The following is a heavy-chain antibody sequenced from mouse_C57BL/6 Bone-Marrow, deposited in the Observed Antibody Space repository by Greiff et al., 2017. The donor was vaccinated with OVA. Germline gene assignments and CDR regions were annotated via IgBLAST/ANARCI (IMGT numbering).Heavy chain of an antibody. CDR3: ARWGYYGSSHYGY. Sequence: VQLQESGPELVKPGASVKLSCKASGYTFTSYDINWVKQRPGQGLEWIGWIYPRDGSTTYNEKFKGKATLTVDTSSSTAYMELHSLTSEDSAVYFCARWGYYGSSHYGYWGQGTTLTVSS. CDR2: IYPRDGST. J-gene: IGHJ2*01. CDR1: GYTFTSYD. V-gene: IGHV1-85*01. D-gene: IGHD1-1*01.